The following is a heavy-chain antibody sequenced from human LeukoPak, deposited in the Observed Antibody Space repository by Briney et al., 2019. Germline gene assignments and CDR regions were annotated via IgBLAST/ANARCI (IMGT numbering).Heavy chain of an antibody. CDR2: ISGSGGST. Sequence: TGGSLRLSCAASGFTFSSYAMSWVRQAPGKGLEWASAISGSGGSTYYADSVKGRFTISRDKAKNSLFLQINSLRAEDTAVYYCARGRYCSGGSCHYFDYWGQGTLVTVSS. J-gene: IGHJ4*02. D-gene: IGHD2-15*01. V-gene: IGHV3-23*01. CDR1: GFTFSSYA. CDR3: ARGRYCSGGSCHYFDY.